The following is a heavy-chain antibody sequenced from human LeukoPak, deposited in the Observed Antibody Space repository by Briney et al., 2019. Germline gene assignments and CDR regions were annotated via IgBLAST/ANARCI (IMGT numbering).Heavy chain of an antibody. CDR2: ISWNSGSI. D-gene: IGHD2-15*01. V-gene: IGHV3-9*01. Sequence: GRSLRLSCAASGFTFDDYTMHWVRQAPGKGLEWVSGISWNSGSIGYADSVKGRFTISRDNAKNSLYLQMNSLRAEDTALYYCAKDARYCSGGSCYFGAGWFDPWGQGTLVTVSS. J-gene: IGHJ5*02. CDR1: GFTFDDYT. CDR3: AKDARYCSGGSCYFGAGWFDP.